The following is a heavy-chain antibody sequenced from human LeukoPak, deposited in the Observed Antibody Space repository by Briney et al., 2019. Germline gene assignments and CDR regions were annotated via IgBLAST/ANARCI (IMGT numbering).Heavy chain of an antibody. V-gene: IGHV3-7*03. Sequence: GGSLRLSCAASGFTFSNYYMSWVRQAPGKGLEWVANIKQDGSERFYGDSVKGRFTISRDNAKNSLYLQMNSLRAEDTAVYYCAAEWEQLRWGQGTPVTVSS. D-gene: IGHD1-26*01. CDR3: AAEWEQLR. J-gene: IGHJ4*02. CDR1: GFTFSNYY. CDR2: IKQDGSER.